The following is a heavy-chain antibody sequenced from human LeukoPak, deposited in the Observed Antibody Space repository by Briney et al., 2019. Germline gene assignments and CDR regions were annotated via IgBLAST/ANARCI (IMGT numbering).Heavy chain of an antibody. CDR2: IIPILGIA. D-gene: IGHD6-13*01. Sequence: ASVKVSCKASGGTFSSYAISWVRQAPGQGPEWMGRIIPILGIANYAQKFQGRVTITADKSTSTAYMELSSLRSEDTAVYYCAKSSAAADYWGQGTLVTVSS. CDR3: AKSSAAADY. V-gene: IGHV1-69*04. CDR1: GGTFSSYA. J-gene: IGHJ4*02.